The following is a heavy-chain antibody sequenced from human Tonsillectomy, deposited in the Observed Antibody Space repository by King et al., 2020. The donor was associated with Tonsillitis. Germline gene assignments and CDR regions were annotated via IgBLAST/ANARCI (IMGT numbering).Heavy chain of an antibody. D-gene: IGHD3-10*01. J-gene: IGHJ6*02. CDR3: VRGTWFAGMDV. V-gene: IGHV3-20*04. CDR2: INWNGVST. Sequence: VQLVESGGGVVRPGGSLRLSCAASGFTFDDYGMTWVRQVPGKGLDWVSNINWNGVSTAYADSVKGRFTISRDNANNSLNLQMDSLIVEDTALYYCVRGTWFAGMDVWGQGITVTVSS. CDR1: GFTFDDYG.